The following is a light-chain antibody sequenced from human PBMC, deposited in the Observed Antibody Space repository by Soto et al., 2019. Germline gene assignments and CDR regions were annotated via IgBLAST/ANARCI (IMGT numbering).Light chain of an antibody. Sequence: QSVLTQPPSVSGAPGQRVTISCTGSRSNIGAGYDVHWYQQLPGTAPKLLIYVNSNRPSGVPDRFSGSKSGTSASLAITGLQAEDEADYYCQSYASSLSGYVVFGGGTELTVL. J-gene: IGLJ2*01. CDR1: RSNIGAGYD. CDR2: VNS. V-gene: IGLV1-40*01. CDR3: QSYASSLSGYVV.